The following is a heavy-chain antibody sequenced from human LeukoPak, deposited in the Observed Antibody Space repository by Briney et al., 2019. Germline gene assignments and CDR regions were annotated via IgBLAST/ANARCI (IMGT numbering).Heavy chain of an antibody. CDR3: ARDPLCGGDCYSNNWFDP. J-gene: IGHJ5*02. CDR1: GGSISTSSYY. CDR2: IFYSGST. D-gene: IGHD2-21*02. Sequence: SETLSLTCTVSGGSISTSSYYWGWVRQPPGKGLEWIGNIFYSGSTYYNPSLKSRVTISVDTSKNQFSLKLSSVTAADTAVYYCARDPLCGGDCYSNNWFDPWGQGTLVTVSS. V-gene: IGHV4-39*07.